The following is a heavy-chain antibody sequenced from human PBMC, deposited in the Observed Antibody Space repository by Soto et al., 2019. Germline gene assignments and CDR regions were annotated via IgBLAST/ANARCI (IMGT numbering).Heavy chain of an antibody. CDR3: ARIHYNIPNCVPLDP. CDR2: IYYSGTS. J-gene: IGHJ5*02. V-gene: IGHV4-39*02. CDR1: GGSINDDTYY. D-gene: IGHD3-10*01. Sequence: QLQLQESGPGLVKPSETLSLTCTVSGGSINDDTYYWGWIRQPPGKGLEWIGSIYYSGTSSYNPSLESRVTMSVDTSKTHLSLMRRYVTAADTAVYYFARIHYNIPNCVPLDPCGLGTLVIVSS.